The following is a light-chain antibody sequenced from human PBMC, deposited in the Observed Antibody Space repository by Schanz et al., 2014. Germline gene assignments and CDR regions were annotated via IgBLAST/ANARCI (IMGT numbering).Light chain of an antibody. V-gene: IGLV2-23*01. Sequence: QSALTQPASVSGSPGQSITISCTGTSSDVGGYKLVSWYQQHPGKAPKLMIYEDSKRPSGLSNRFSGSRSANTASLTISGLQAEDEADYYCCSYAGSTTVLFGGGTKVTVL. CDR3: CSYAGSTTVL. CDR2: EDS. CDR1: SSDVGGYKL. J-gene: IGLJ2*01.